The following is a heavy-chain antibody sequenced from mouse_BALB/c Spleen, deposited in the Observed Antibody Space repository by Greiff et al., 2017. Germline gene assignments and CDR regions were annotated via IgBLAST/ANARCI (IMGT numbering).Heavy chain of an antibody. CDR3: ARRDRYDAMDY. Sequence: EVMLVESGGDLVKPGGSLKLSCAASGFTFSSYGMSWVRQTPDKRLEWVATISSGGSYTYYPDSVKGRFTISRDNAKNTLYLQMSSLKSEDTAMYYCARRDRYDAMDYWGQGTSVTVSS. D-gene: IGHD2-14*01. J-gene: IGHJ4*01. V-gene: IGHV5-6*01. CDR1: GFTFSSYG. CDR2: ISSGGSYT.